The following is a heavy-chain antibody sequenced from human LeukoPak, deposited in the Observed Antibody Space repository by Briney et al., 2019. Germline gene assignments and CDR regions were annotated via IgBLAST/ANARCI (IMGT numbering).Heavy chain of an antibody. CDR1: GFTFSSYA. V-gene: IGHV3-23*01. CDR2: ISGSGGST. CDR3: AKQELGLPVPPDY. Sequence: GASLRLSCAASGFTFSSYAMSWVHQAPGKGLEWVSAISGSGGSTYYADSVKGRFTISRDNSKNTLYLQMNSLRAEDTAVYYCAKQELGLPVPPDYWGQGTLVTVSS. D-gene: IGHD3-10*01. J-gene: IGHJ4*02.